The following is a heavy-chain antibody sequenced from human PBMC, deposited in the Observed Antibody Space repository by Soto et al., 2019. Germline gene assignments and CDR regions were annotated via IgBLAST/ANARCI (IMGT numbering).Heavy chain of an antibody. CDR3: AKEGEMVYGGPNNWFDP. CDR1: GFTFSSYG. J-gene: IGHJ5*02. Sequence: ESGGGVVQPGRSLRLSCAASGFTFSSYGMHWVRQAPGKGLEWVAVISYDGSNKYYADSVKGRFTISRDNSKNTLYLQMNSLRAEDTAVYYCAKEGEMVYGGPNNWFDPWGQGTLVTVSS. CDR2: ISYDGSNK. D-gene: IGHD2-8*01. V-gene: IGHV3-30*18.